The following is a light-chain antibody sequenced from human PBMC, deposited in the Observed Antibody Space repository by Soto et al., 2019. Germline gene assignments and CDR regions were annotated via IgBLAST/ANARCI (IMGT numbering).Light chain of an antibody. CDR2: DAS. CDR3: QQYDNFWT. V-gene: IGKV1-5*01. Sequence: DIHMPQSPSPLSPSVADRITITCRASQSISRWLAWYQQKPGKAPKVLIYDASTLESGVPSRFSGSGSGTEFTLTISSLQPDDFATYYCQQYDNFWTFGQGTKVDIK. CDR1: QSISRW. J-gene: IGKJ1*01.